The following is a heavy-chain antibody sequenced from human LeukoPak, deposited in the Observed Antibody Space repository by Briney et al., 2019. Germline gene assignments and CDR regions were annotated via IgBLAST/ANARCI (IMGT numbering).Heavy chain of an antibody. J-gene: IGHJ3*02. D-gene: IGHD5-24*01. CDR2: INSDESST. CDR1: GFTFDNYW. CDR3: ARARGWLSADAFDI. V-gene: IGHV3-74*01. Sequence: PGGSLRLSCAASGFTFDNYWMHWVRQAPEKGLVWVSLINSDESSTSYADSVKGRFTISRDNAKNTLSLQMSSLRAEDTAVYYCARARGWLSADAFDIWGQGTMVTVSS.